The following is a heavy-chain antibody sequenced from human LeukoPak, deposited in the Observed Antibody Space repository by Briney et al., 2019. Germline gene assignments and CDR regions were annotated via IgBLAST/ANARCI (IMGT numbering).Heavy chain of an antibody. CDR1: GGSFSGYY. J-gene: IGHJ6*03. V-gene: IGHV4-34*01. CDR3: ARVRVFSSGYFSPSPYYYYMDV. Sequence: SETLSLTCAVYGGSFSGYYWSWIRQPPGKGLEWIGEINHSGSTNYNPSLKSRVTISVDTSKNQFSLKLSSVTAADTAVYYCARVRVFSSGYFSPSPYYYYMDVWGKGTTVTVSS. D-gene: IGHD3-22*01. CDR2: INHSGST.